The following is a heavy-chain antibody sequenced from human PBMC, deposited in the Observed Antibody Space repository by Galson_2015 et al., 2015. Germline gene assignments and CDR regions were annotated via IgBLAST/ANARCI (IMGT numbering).Heavy chain of an antibody. V-gene: IGHV3-33*01. CDR3: AIDGDGYGEIDY. J-gene: IGHJ4*02. D-gene: IGHD5-24*01. CDR1: GFTFSSYG. Sequence: SLRLACAASGFTFSSYGMHWVRQAPGKGLEWVAVIWYDGSNKYYADSVKGRFTISRDNSKNTLYLQMNSLRAEDTAVYYCAIDGDGYGEIDYWGQGTLVTVSS. CDR2: IWYDGSNK.